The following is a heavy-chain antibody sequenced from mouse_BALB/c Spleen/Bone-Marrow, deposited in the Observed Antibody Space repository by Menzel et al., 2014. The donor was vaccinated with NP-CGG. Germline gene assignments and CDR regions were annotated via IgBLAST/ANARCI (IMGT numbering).Heavy chain of an antibody. CDR1: GYTFTSYW. V-gene: IGHV1S22*01. J-gene: IGHJ4*01. CDR3: RSYDYAMDY. Sequence: LKQSGSELVRPGASVKLSCKASGYTFTSYWMHWVRQRPGQGLEWIGNIYPGSGSTNYDEKFKSKATLTVDTSSSTAYMQLSGLTSEDSAVYYCRSYDYAMDYWGQGTSVTVSS. CDR2: IYPGSGST. D-gene: IGHD1-1*01.